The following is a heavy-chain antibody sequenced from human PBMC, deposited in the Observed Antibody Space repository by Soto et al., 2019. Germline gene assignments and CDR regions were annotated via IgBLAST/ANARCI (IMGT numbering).Heavy chain of an antibody. CDR1: GFTFSNYA. Sequence: EVQLLESGGGLVQPGGSLRLSCAASGFTFSNYAMIWVRQAPGKGLEWVSSISGSGATTYYADSVKGRFTISRDNSKNTLYLQMNSLRAEDTAVYYCTADLSSSSAWANDYWGQGTLVTVSS. V-gene: IGHV3-23*01. CDR2: ISGSGATT. J-gene: IGHJ4*02. D-gene: IGHD6-19*01. CDR3: TADLSSSSAWANDY.